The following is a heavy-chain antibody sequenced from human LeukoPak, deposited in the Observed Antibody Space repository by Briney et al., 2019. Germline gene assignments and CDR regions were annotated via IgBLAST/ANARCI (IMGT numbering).Heavy chain of an antibody. CDR1: GFNFSSYE. V-gene: IGHV3-48*03. J-gene: IGHJ3*02. CDR2: ISGSGSAI. D-gene: IGHD5-24*01. Sequence: GGSLRLFCAASGFNFSSYEMNWVRQAPGKGLEWVSYISGSGSAIYYSDSVKGRFTISRDNAKNSLYLQMNSLRAEDTALYYCARDDLEMASSAFDIWGQGTMVTVSS. CDR3: ARDDLEMASSAFDI.